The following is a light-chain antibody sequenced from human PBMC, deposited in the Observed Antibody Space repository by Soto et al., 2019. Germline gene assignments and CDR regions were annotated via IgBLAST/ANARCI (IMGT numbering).Light chain of an antibody. V-gene: IGLV2-18*02. CDR2: EVS. CDR3: FSYTRRDTYV. CDR1: NNDVGGYKG. Sequence: QSVLTQAPSVAGSPGQSVTISCTGTNNDVGGYKGVSWYQQSPGTAPKLIIYEVSNRPSGVPGRFSGSKSGNTASLTISGLQAEDEADYYCFSYTRRDTYVFGPGIKVTVL. J-gene: IGLJ1*01.